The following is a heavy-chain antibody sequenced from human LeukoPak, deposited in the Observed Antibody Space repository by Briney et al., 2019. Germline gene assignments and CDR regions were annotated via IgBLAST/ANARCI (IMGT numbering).Heavy chain of an antibody. CDR2: ISWNSGSI. V-gene: IGHV3-9*03. J-gene: IGHJ6*03. CDR3: AKDQGYCSSTSCYSSGMDV. D-gene: IGHD2-2*01. CDR1: GFTCDDYA. Sequence: GGSLRLSCAASGFTCDDYAMHWVRQAPGKGLEWVSGISWNSGSIGYADSVKGRFTISRDNAKNSLYLQMNSLRAEDMALYYCAKDQGYCSSTSCYSSGMDVWGKGTTVTVSS.